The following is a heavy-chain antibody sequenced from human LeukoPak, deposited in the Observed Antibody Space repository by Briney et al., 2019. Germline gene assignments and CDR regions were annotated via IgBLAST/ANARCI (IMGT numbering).Heavy chain of an antibody. V-gene: IGHV3-23*01. D-gene: IGHD4-23*01. J-gene: IGHJ3*02. CDR1: GFTFSSYE. CDR3: AKSPTVDAAFDI. CDR2: IGYTGDST. Sequence: QPGGSLRLSCAASGFTFSSYEMNWVRQAPGKGLEWVSGIGYTGDSTFYADSVKGRFTVSRDSSKNTLFLHMNSLRAEDTALYYCAKSPTVDAAFDIWGQGTMVTVSS.